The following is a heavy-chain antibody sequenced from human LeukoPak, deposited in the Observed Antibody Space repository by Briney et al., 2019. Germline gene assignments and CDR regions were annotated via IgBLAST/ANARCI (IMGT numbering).Heavy chain of an antibody. CDR2: INTDWSST. CDR3: AKAGEGYGSGSYYYVQDDAFDI. Sequence: GGSLRLSCSASGFTLSSYWMHWVRQAPGKGLVWVSRINTDWSSTNYADSVKGRFTISRDNSKNTLYLQMNSLRAEDTAVYYCAKAGEGYGSGSYYYVQDDAFDIWGQGTMVTVFS. V-gene: IGHV3-74*01. CDR1: GFTLSSYW. D-gene: IGHD3-10*01. J-gene: IGHJ3*02.